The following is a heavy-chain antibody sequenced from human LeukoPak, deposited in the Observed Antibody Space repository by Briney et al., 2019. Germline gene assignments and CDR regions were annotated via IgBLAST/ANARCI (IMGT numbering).Heavy chain of an antibody. CDR3: ARDNGRRQLPLYYFDY. CDR2: INPSGGST. Sequence: ASVKVSCKASGYTFTSYYMHWVRQAPGQGLEWMGIINPSGGSTSYAQKFQGRVTMTRDTSTSTVYMELSSLRSEGTAVHYCARDNGRRQLPLYYFDYWGQGTLVTVSS. CDR1: GYTFTSYY. D-gene: IGHD2-2*01. V-gene: IGHV1-46*01. J-gene: IGHJ4*02.